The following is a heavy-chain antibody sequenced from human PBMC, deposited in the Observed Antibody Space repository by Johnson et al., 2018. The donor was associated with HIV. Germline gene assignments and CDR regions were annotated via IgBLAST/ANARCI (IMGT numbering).Heavy chain of an antibody. CDR1: GFTFSSYW. Sequence: MHLVESGGGLVQPGGSLRLSCAASGFTFSSYWMSWVRQDPGKGLEWVANIKQDGSEKYYVASVKGRFTISRDNAKNSLYLQMNSLRAEDTAVYYCARDRGLWERNGAGAFDIWGQGTMVTVSS. CDR3: ARDRGLWERNGAGAFDI. J-gene: IGHJ3*02. CDR2: IKQDGSEK. V-gene: IGHV3-7*01. D-gene: IGHD1-26*01.